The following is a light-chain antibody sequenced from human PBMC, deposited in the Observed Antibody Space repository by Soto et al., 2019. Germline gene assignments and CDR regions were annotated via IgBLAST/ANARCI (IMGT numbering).Light chain of an antibody. V-gene: IGLV1-40*01. CDR1: SSNIGAGYD. J-gene: IGLJ1*01. CDR2: GNN. CDR3: QSYDSSLSRFV. Sequence: QSVLTRPPSVSVAPGQRVIVSCTGSSSNIGAGYDVHWYQQIPGTAPKLLIFGNNNRPSGVPDRFSGSKSGTSASLAITGLQAEDEADYYCQSYDSSLSRFVFATGTKVTVL.